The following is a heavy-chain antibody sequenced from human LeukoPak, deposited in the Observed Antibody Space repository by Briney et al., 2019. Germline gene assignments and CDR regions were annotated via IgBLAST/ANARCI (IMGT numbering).Heavy chain of an antibody. CDR3: AKHYGSGSYGSYYYYNMDV. J-gene: IGHJ6*03. D-gene: IGHD3-10*01. Sequence: GGSLRLSCAVSGFTFSSYAMSWVPQAPGKGLEWVSVISGSGGSTYYADSVKGRFTISRDNSMNTLYVQMNSLRAEDTAVYYCAKHYGSGSYGSYYYYNMDVWGKGTTVTVSS. CDR1: GFTFSSYA. V-gene: IGHV3-23*01. CDR2: ISGSGGST.